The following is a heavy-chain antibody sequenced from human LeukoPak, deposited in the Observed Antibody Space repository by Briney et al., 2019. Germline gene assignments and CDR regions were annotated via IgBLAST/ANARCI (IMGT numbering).Heavy chain of an antibody. D-gene: IGHD3-22*01. CDR2: INPNSGGT. V-gene: IGHV1-2*02. J-gene: IGHJ4*02. CDR1: GYTFTGYY. CDR3: ARDAWGWDNSDYYHPVNYFDY. Sequence: GPVKVSCKASGYTFTGYYMHWVRQAPGQGLEWMGWINPNSGGTNYAQKFQGRVTMTRDTSTSTVYMELSSLRSEDTAVYYCARDAWGWDNSDYYHPVNYFDYWGQGTLVTVSS.